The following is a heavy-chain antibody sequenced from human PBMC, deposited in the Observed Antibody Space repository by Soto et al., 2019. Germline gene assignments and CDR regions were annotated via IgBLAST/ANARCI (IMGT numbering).Heavy chain of an antibody. D-gene: IGHD1-1*01. CDR3: ARRYPGMNFDY. J-gene: IGHJ4*02. V-gene: IGHV4-59*08. CDR2: IYYSGST. Sequence: SETLSLTCTVSGDSIISYYWNWIRQPPGKGLEWIGYIYYSGSTNYNPSLKSRVTISIDSSKNQFSLKLSSVTAADTAVYYCARRYPGMNFDYWGQGTLISVSS. CDR1: GDSIISYY.